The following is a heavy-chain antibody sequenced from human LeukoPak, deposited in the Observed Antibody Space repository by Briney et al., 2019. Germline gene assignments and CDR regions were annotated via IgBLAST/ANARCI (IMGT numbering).Heavy chain of an antibody. D-gene: IGHD3-22*01. Sequence: SETLSLTCTVSGGSISSGSYYWGWIRQPPGKGLEWIGSIYYSGSTYYNPSLKSRVTISVDTSKNQFSLKLSSVTAADTAVYYCARDGSMVISDVNWFDPWGQGTLVTVSS. CDR1: GGSISSGSYY. V-gene: IGHV4-39*07. CDR2: IYYSGST. J-gene: IGHJ5*02. CDR3: ARDGSMVISDVNWFDP.